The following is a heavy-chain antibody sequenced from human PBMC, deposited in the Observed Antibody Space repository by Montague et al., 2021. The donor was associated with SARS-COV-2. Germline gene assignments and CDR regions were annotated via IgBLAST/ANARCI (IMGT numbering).Heavy chain of an antibody. V-gene: IGHV4-59*02. CDR3: AKEKTVTTFGGPYYIDS. CDR1: GSSVRSYY. J-gene: IGHJ4*02. D-gene: IGHD4-17*01. CDR2: IYDSGST. Sequence: SETLSLTCIVSGSSVRSYYWSWIRQPPGKGLEWIGYIYDSGSTNYNPSLKSRVTISVDTSKNQCSRKLSSVTAADTAVYYCAKEKTVTTFGGPYYIDSWGQGTLSPSPQ.